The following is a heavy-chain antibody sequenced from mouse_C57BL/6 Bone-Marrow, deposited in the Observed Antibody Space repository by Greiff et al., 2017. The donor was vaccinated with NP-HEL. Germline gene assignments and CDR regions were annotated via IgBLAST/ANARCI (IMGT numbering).Heavy chain of an antibody. CDR3: ARSDLLWLRRFAY. CDR1: GYSFTSYY. J-gene: IGHJ3*01. Sequence: QVQLQQSGPELVKPGASVKISCKASGYSFTSYYIHWVKQRPGQGLEWIGWIYPGSGNTKYNEKFKGKATLTADTSSSTAYMQLSSLTSEDSAVYYCARSDLLWLRRFAYWGQGTLVTVSA. V-gene: IGHV1-66*01. CDR2: IYPGSGNT. D-gene: IGHD2-2*01.